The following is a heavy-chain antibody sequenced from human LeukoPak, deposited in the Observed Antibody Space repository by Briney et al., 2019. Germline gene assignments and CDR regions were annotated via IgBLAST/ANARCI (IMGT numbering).Heavy chain of an antibody. CDR1: GFTFSSYA. D-gene: IGHD6-13*01. J-gene: IGHJ4*02. Sequence: GGSLRLSCAASGFTFSSYAMCWVRQAPGKGLEWVSAISGSGGSTYYADSVKGRFTISRDNSKNTLYLQMNSLRAEDTAVYYCANQDSNSLSYWGQGTLVTVSS. V-gene: IGHV3-23*01. CDR2: ISGSGGST. CDR3: ANQDSNSLSY.